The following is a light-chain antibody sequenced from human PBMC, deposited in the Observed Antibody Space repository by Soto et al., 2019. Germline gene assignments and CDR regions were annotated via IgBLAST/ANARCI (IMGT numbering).Light chain of an antibody. V-gene: IGKV1-5*03. J-gene: IGKJ1*01. CDR1: QSISSW. CDR3: QHYSSEGT. CDR2: RAS. Sequence: DIPMTQSPSTLSAPIGDRVTITCRASQSISSWLAWYQQKPGKVPKLLIYRASTLESGVPSRFSGSGSGTEFTLTINSLQPDDFATYYCQHYSSEGTFGQETKVQIK.